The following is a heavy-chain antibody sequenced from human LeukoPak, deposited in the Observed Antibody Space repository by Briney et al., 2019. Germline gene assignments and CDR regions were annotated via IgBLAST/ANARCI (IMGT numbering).Heavy chain of an antibody. CDR1: GFTFSSYA. J-gene: IGHJ4*02. V-gene: IGHV3-30-3*01. CDR2: ISYGGSNK. Sequence: GGSLRLSCAASGFTFSSYAMHWVRQAPGKGLEWVAVISYGGSNKYYADSVKGRFTISRDNSKNTLYLQMNSLRAEDTAVYYCARERGLDYWGQGTLVTVSS. CDR3: ARERGLDY.